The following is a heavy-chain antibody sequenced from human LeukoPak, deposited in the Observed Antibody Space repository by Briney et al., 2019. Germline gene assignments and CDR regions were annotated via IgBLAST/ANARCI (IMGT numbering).Heavy chain of an antibody. CDR3: ARDFPWSGYYTPPALDH. CDR2: IKQDGSEK. Sequence: GGSLRLSCAASGFTFSSYWMSWVRQAPGKGLEWVANIKQDGSEKYYVDSVKGRFTISRDNAKNSLYLQMNSLRAEDTAVYYCARDFPWSGYYTPPALDHWGQGTLVPVSS. V-gene: IGHV3-7*01. J-gene: IGHJ4*02. D-gene: IGHD3-3*01. CDR1: GFTFSSYW.